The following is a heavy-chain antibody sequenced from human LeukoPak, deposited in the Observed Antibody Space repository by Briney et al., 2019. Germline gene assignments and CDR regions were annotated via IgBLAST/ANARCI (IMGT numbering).Heavy chain of an antibody. Sequence: GGPLRLSCAASGFTFSSYGMHWVRQAPGKGLEWVAVIWSDGNKKNYVESVKGRFTISRDNSKNTLYLQMNSLRAEDTALYFCARGPGYSDYDNYYGMDVWGQGTTVTVS. J-gene: IGHJ6*02. CDR2: IWSDGNKK. V-gene: IGHV3-33*01. D-gene: IGHD5-12*01. CDR3: ARGPGYSDYDNYYGMDV. CDR1: GFTFSSYG.